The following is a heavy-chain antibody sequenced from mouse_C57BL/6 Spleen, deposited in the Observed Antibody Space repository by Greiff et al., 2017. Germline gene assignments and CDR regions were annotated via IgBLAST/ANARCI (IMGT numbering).Heavy chain of an antibody. CDR2: ISSGGSYT. D-gene: IGHD1-1*01. CDR3: ARPPSADFYGSRYYYAMDY. Sequence: EVKLMESGADLVKPGGSLKLSCAASGFTFSSYGMSWVRQTPDKRLEWVATISSGGSYTYYPDSVKGRFTISRDNAKNTLYLQMSSLKSEDTAMYYCARPPSADFYGSRYYYAMDYWGQGTSVTVSS. J-gene: IGHJ4*01. CDR1: GFTFSSYG. V-gene: IGHV5-6*01.